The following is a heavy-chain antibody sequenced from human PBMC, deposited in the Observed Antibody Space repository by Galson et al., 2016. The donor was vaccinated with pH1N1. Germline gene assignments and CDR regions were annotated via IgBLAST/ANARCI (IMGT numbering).Heavy chain of an antibody. CDR2: IKQDGSEK. CDR1: GFTFNNHW. Sequence: SLRLSCAASGFTFNNHWMAWVRQAPRKGLEWVAYIKQDGSEKYYVGSVKGRFSISRDNAKNSVYLQMNSLRAEDTATYYCARVRDGGYQDYWGQGTLVAVSS. V-gene: IGHV3-7*01. D-gene: IGHD5-12*01. CDR3: ARVRDGGYQDY. J-gene: IGHJ4*02.